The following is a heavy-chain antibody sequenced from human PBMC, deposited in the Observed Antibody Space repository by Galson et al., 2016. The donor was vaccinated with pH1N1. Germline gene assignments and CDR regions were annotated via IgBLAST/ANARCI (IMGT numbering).Heavy chain of an antibody. CDR3: AGGPTRAQLEDH. D-gene: IGHD6-13*01. V-gene: IGHV3-53*01. CDR1: GFSVSSNY. Sequence: LRLSCATSGFSVSSNYMNWVRQAPGKGLEWVSVLYPGETTYYADSVKGRFTISRDNSKNTLFLQMNSLRADDTAVYYCAGGPTRAQLEDHWGQGTLVTVSS. CDR2: LYPGETT. J-gene: IGHJ4*02.